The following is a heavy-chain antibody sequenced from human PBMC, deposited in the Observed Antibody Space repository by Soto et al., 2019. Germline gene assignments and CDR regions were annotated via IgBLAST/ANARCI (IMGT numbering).Heavy chain of an antibody. D-gene: IGHD5-18*01. V-gene: IGHV3-23*01. CDR2: ISGSGGST. CDR3: AKGTAMVQLYYYYYGMDV. J-gene: IGHJ6*02. Sequence: GGSLRLSCAASGFTFSSYAMSWVHQAPGKGLEWVSAISGSGGSTYYADSVKGRFTISRDNSKNTLYLQMNSLRAEDTAVYYCAKGTAMVQLYYYYYGMDVWGQGTTVTVSS. CDR1: GFTFSSYA.